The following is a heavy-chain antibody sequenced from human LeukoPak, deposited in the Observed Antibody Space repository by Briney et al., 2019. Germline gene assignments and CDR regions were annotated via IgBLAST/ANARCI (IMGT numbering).Heavy chain of an antibody. CDR2: IYYSGST. V-gene: IGHV4-59*01. CDR1: GGSISSYY. Sequence: SETLSLTCTVSGGSISSYYWSWIRQPPGKGLEWIGYIYYSGSTNYNPSLKSRATISVDTSKNQFSLKLSSVTAADTAVYYCARSRDGYLFDYWGQGTLVTVSS. D-gene: IGHD5-24*01. CDR3: ARSRDGYLFDY. J-gene: IGHJ4*02.